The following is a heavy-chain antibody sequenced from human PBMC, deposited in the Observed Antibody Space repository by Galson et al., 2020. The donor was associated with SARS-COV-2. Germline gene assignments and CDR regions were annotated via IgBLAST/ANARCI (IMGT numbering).Heavy chain of an antibody. CDR1: GYSVSPTNY. CDR3: AGQGVNMIVLVTVPGWYFDL. J-gene: IGHJ2*01. CDR2: VYPSGTA. V-gene: IGHV4-38-2*02. Sequence: SETLSLTCTVSGYSVSPTNYWGWVRQPPGRGLAWVGSVYPSGTAYYNPSLKSRVTISVDTSKNQFALRLDSVTAADTALYYCAGQGVNMIVLVTVPGWYFDLWGRGTLVTVSS. D-gene: IGHD3-22*01.